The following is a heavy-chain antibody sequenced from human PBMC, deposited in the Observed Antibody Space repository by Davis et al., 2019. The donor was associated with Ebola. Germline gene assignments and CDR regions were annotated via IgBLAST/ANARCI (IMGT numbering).Heavy chain of an antibody. Sequence: PGGSLRLSCAASGFTFRTYDMHWVRQTTGKGLEWVSVIGTAGDTYYRGSVKGRFTTSRENARNSLYLQMNSLTAGDTAVYHCARAQIGDVVLDYWGQGTLVTVSS. CDR3: ARAQIGDVVLDY. V-gene: IGHV3-13*01. CDR1: GFTFRTYD. CDR2: IGTAGDT. D-gene: IGHD4-17*01. J-gene: IGHJ4*02.